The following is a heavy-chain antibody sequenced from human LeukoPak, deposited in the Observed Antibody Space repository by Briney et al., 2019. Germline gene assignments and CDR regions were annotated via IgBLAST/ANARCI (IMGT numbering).Heavy chain of an antibody. CDR2: IYHSGRT. D-gene: IGHD6-19*01. CDR1: GGSISSSNW. V-gene: IGHV4-4*02. Sequence: SETLSLTCAVSGGSISSSNWWSWVRQPPGKGLEWIGEIYHSGRTNYNPSLKSRVTISVDTSKNQFSLKLTSVTAADTAVYYCARHVEQWLTPFDYWGQGTLVTVSS. J-gene: IGHJ4*02. CDR3: ARHVEQWLTPFDY.